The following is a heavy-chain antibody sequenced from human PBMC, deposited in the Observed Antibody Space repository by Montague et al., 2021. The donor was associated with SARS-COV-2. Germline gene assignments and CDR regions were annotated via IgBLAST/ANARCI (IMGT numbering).Heavy chain of an antibody. D-gene: IGHD6-19*01. CDR3: VRYSGWFYFDF. Sequence: YAISGDSVSSNSVAWSWIRRSPSRGLEWLGRTYYRSKWYSDYAPSVRGRLTVNPDASKNEFSLELNYVTPEDTAVYYCVRYSGWFYFDFWGQGTLVTVSS. CDR2: TYYRSKWYS. J-gene: IGHJ4*02. CDR1: GDSVSSNSVA. V-gene: IGHV6-1*01.